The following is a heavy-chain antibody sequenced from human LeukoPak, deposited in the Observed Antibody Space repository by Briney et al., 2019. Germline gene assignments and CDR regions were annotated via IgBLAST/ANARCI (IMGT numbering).Heavy chain of an antibody. CDR2: ISGSGGST. V-gene: IGHV3-23*01. J-gene: IGHJ4*02. Sequence: PGGSLRLSCAASGFTFSSYAMSWVRQAPGKGLEWVSAISGSGGSTYYADSVKGRFTISRDNSKNTLYLQMNSLRAEDTAVYYCAKLRPMVRGVIALSYYFDYWGQETLVTVSS. CDR1: GFTFSSYA. D-gene: IGHD3-10*01. CDR3: AKLRPMVRGVIALSYYFDY.